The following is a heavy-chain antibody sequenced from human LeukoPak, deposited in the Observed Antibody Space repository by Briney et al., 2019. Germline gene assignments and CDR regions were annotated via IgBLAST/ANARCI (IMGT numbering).Heavy chain of an antibody. CDR2: INPSGGST. D-gene: IGHD4-17*01. CDR3: ARDRVTVTTRRHFDY. Sequence: ASVKVSCKASGYTFTSYYMHWGRQAPGQVLEWMGIINPSGGSTSYAQKFQGRVTMTRDTSTSTVYMELSSLRSEDTAVYYCARDRVTVTTRRHFDYWGQGTLVTVSS. CDR1: GYTFTSYY. V-gene: IGHV1-46*01. J-gene: IGHJ4*02.